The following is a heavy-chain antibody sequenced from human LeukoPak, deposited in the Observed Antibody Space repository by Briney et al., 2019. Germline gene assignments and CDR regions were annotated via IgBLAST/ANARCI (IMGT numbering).Heavy chain of an antibody. CDR2: IYPGGSDT. Sequence: GESLKISCKASGYSFTNYWIAWVRQLPGKGLEWMGIIYPGGSDTRYSPSFQGQVTISADKSISTAYLQWSSLKASDTAMYYCARQVGSSNRNWFDPWGQGTLVTVSS. CDR3: ARQVGSSNRNWFDP. CDR1: GYSFTNYW. J-gene: IGHJ5*02. V-gene: IGHV5-51*01. D-gene: IGHD1-14*01.